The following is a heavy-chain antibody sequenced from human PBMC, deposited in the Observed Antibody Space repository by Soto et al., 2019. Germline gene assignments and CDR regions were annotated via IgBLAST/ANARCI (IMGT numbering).Heavy chain of an antibody. V-gene: IGHV2-5*09. CDR1: GFSLSTSGMG. CDR3: ARRYYDTLTGLPYYVDY. J-gene: IGHJ4*02. Sequence: QVTLKEAGPTLLKPTQTLTLTCTFSGFSLSTSGMGVGWIRQPPGKALEWLALIYWDDDKRHRPSLKSRLTITKDTSKNQVVLTMTNMDPVDTATYYCARRYYDTLTGLPYYVDYWGQGTLVTVSS. CDR2: IYWDDDK. D-gene: IGHD3-9*01.